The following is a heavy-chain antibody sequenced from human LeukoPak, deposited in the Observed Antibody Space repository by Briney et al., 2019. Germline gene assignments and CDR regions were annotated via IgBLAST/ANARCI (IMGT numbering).Heavy chain of an antibody. Sequence: GSLRLSCTASGFPFSDYVVHWVRQAPGKGLEWVAVTSADESIKSYSDSVRGRFTISRDNFKNILYLQMDSLGLEDTAVYFCARDPFLGGPDFLDYWGRGTLVTVSS. CDR3: ARDPFLGGPDFLDY. D-gene: IGHD1-26*01. CDR1: GFPFSDYV. J-gene: IGHJ4*02. V-gene: IGHV3-30*03. CDR2: TSADESIK.